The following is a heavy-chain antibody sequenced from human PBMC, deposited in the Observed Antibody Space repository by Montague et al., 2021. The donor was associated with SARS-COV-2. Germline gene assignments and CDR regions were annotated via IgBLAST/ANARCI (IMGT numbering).Heavy chain of an antibody. D-gene: IGHD5-12*01. CDR1: GGSISSGSYY. CDR2: IYTSGTT. Sequence: TLSLTCTVSGGSISSGSYYWSWIRQPAGKGLGWIGRIYTSGTTDYSFSLKSRVTISVDTSKNQFSLKLTSVTAADTAVYYCARAHSGSWAHLDNWGQGSLATVSS. V-gene: IGHV4-61*02. J-gene: IGHJ4*02. CDR3: ARAHSGSWAHLDN.